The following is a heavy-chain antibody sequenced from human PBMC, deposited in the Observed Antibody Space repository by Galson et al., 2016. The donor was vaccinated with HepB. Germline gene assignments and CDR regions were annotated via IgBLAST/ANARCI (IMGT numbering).Heavy chain of an antibody. J-gene: IGHJ3*02. CDR1: GYRLRTYW. CDR3: ASNSDADYTDLEYYCARRVRGTYDAFDI. CDR2: IYSDDSSP. Sequence: QSGAEVKKPGESLKISCKASGYRLRTYWIGWVRQRPGRGLEWMGIIYSDDSSPRYSPSFQGQVTISADKSITTAYLQWSRLEASDTAMYFVASNSDADYTDLEYYCARRVRGTYDAFDIWGLGTMVTVSS. D-gene: IGHD4-17*01. V-gene: IGHV5-51*01.